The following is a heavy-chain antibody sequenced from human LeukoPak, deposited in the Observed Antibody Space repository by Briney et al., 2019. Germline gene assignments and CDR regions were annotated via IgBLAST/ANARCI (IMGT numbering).Heavy chain of an antibody. CDR3: ARDLYSVTIFGVKDVFDI. Sequence: SETLSLTCTVSGGSISSGNYYWSWIRQPAGQGLEWIGRIYTSGSTNYNPSLKSRVTISVDTSKNQFSLKLSSVTAADTAVYYCARDLYSVTIFGVKDVFDIWGQGTMVTVSS. J-gene: IGHJ3*02. CDR2: IYTSGST. D-gene: IGHD3-3*01. V-gene: IGHV4-61*02. CDR1: GGSISSGNYY.